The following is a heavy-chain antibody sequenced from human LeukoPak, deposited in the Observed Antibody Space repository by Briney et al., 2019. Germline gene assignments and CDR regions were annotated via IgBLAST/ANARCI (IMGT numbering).Heavy chain of an antibody. D-gene: IGHD3-10*01. CDR3: ARDNFDMVRGVIITADYYYYYGMDV. CDR1: GGSFSDYY. J-gene: IGHJ6*02. Sequence: SETLSLTCAVYGGSFSDYYWSWIRQSPGKGLEWIGEINQSGSTTYNPSLESRVTISVDTSEKQFSLRLTSVTAADTAVYYCARDNFDMVRGVIITADYYYYYGMDVWGQGTTVTVSS. CDR2: INQSGST. V-gene: IGHV4-34*01.